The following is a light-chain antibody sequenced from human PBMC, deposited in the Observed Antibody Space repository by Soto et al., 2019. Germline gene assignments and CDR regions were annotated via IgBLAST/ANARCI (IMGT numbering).Light chain of an antibody. CDR3: GTWDSSLSAGV. J-gene: IGLJ1*01. CDR2: ENN. V-gene: IGLV1-51*02. Sequence: QSVLTQPPSVSAAPGQTVTISCSGSSSNIGNNYVSWYQQLPGTAPKLLIYENNKRPSGIPDRFSGSKSGTSATLGITGLQTGDEADYYCGTWDSSLSAGVFGTGTKLTVL. CDR1: SSNIGNNY.